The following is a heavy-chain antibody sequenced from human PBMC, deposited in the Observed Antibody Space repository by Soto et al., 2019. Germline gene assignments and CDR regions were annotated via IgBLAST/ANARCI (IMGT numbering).Heavy chain of an antibody. CDR3: ARGKGLLWFGELLPFDY. CDR2: INHSGST. J-gene: IGHJ4*02. V-gene: IGHV4-34*01. Sequence: SETLSLTCAVYGGSFSGYYWSWIRQPPGKGLEWIGEINHSGSTNYNPSLKSRVTISVDTSKNQLSLKLSSVTAADTAVYYCARGKGLLWFGELLPFDYWGQGTLVTVSS. CDR1: GGSFSGYY. D-gene: IGHD3-10*01.